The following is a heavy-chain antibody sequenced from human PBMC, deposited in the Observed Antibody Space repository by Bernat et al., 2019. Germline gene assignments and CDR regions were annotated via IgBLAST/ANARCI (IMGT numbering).Heavy chain of an antibody. CDR1: GYTFTDYY. Sequence: QVQLVQSGAEVKKPGASVKVSCKASGYTFTDYYMHWVRQAPGQGLEWMGRINPNSGGTNYAQKFQGRVTMTRETSISTAYMELSRLRSDDTAVYYCARDSSRYSGYTDWVADYWGQGTLVTVAS. J-gene: IGHJ4*02. CDR2: INPNSGGT. V-gene: IGHV1-2*06. D-gene: IGHD5-12*01. CDR3: ARDSSRYSGYTDWVADY.